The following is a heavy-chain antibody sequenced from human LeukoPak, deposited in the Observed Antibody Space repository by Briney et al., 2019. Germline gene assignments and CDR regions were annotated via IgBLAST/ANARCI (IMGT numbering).Heavy chain of an antibody. D-gene: IGHD2-21*02. J-gene: IGHJ3*02. CDR1: GFTFSNFW. V-gene: IGHV3-74*01. CDR3: ARAPVQYCGGDCDAFDI. Sequence: PGGSLRLSCAASGFTFSNFWMHWVRQAPAKGLVWVSRINSDGSSTTYADSVKGRFTISRDNAKNTLYLQMNSLRAGDTAMFYCARAPVQYCGGDCDAFDIWGQGTMVTVSS. CDR2: INSDGSST.